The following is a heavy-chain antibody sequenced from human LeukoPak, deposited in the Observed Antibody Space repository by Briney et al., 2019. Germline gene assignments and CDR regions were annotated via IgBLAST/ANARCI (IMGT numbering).Heavy chain of an antibody. CDR1: GFTFSTYG. CDR2: IWYDGSNE. CDR3: ARSDRLNPIQLWSYYFDY. D-gene: IGHD5-18*01. Sequence: GGSLRLSCAASGFTFSTYGMHWVRQAPGKGLEWVAMIWYDGSNEYYGDSVKGRFTVSRDNAKNSLYLQMNSLRAEDTAVYYCARSDRLNPIQLWSYYFDYWGQGTLVTVSS. J-gene: IGHJ4*02. V-gene: IGHV3-33*01.